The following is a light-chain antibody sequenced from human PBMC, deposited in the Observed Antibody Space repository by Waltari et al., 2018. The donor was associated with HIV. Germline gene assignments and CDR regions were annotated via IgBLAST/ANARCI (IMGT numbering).Light chain of an antibody. CDR1: QNVDNW. Sequence: IPMTQSPSTLSVSVGDRVIITCRSSQNVDNWLAWYQQRPGSAPKVLIYKTSTLQTGVPSRFSGSGSGTEFSLTISSLQPDDFATYYCQQYKSFSLTFGQGTRLEIK. CDR2: KTS. V-gene: IGKV1-5*03. J-gene: IGKJ5*01. CDR3: QQYKSFSLT.